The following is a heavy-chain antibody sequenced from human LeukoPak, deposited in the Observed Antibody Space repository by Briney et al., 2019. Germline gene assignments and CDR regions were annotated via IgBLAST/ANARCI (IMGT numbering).Heavy chain of an antibody. CDR1: GFTFSSYG. CDR3: AKETRYLATASNAPFDP. D-gene: IGHD1-26*01. J-gene: IGHJ5*02. CDR2: IRYDGSNK. V-gene: IGHV3-30*02. Sequence: PGGSLRLSCAASGFTFSSYGMHWVRQAPGKGLEWVAFIRYDGSNKYYADSVKGRFTISRDNSKNTLYLQMNSLRAEDTAVYYCAKETRYLATASNAPFDPWGQGTLVTVSS.